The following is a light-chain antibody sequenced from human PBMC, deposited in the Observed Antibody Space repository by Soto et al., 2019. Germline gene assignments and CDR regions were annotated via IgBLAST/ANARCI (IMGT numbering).Light chain of an antibody. CDR2: DNS. Sequence: QSVLTQPPSVSAAPGQTVTISCSGSSSNIGVKSVSWYQQFPRTAPKLLIYDNSERPSGIPDRFSASKSGTSATLDITGLQTGDEADYYCGSWDDRLSAVVFGGGTKLTVL. V-gene: IGLV1-51*01. J-gene: IGLJ2*01. CDR3: GSWDDRLSAVV. CDR1: SSNIGVKS.